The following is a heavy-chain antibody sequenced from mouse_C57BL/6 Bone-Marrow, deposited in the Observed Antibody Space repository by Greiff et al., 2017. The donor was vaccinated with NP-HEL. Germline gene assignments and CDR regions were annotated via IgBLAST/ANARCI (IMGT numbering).Heavy chain of an antibody. CDR1: GFTFTDYY. CDR3: ARSIYYDYADDPFYAMDY. V-gene: IGHV7-3*01. CDR2: IRNKANGYTT. J-gene: IGHJ4*01. Sequence: EVKLMESGGGLVQPGGSLSLSCAASGFTFTDYYMSWVRQPPGKALEWLVFIRNKANGYTTEYSASVKGRFTISRDNCQSILYLQITALRAEDSATYYCARSIYYDYADDPFYAMDYWGQGTSVTVSS. D-gene: IGHD2-4*01.